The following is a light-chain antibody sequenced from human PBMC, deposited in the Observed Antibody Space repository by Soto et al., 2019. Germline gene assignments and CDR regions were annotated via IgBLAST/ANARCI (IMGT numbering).Light chain of an antibody. Sequence: VLTQPPSASGTPGQRVTISCSGSSSNIGSNYVYWYQQLPGTAPKLLIYRNNQRPSGVPDRFSGSKSGTSASLAISGLRSEDEADYYCAACDDSLSGPVFGGGTQLTVL. CDR2: RNN. CDR3: AACDDSLSGPV. J-gene: IGLJ3*02. V-gene: IGLV1-47*01. CDR1: SSNIGSNY.